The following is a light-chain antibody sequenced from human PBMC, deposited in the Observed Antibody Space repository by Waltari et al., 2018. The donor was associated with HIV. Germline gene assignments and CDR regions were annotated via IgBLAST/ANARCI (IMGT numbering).Light chain of an antibody. J-gene: IGLJ2*01. V-gene: IGLV2-14*03. CDR2: GVS. Sequence: QSALTQPASVSGSPGQSITISCNGTTTDIGGYNYVSWYQRYPDKAPKLIIFGVSNRPSGISRRFSGSKSSNTASRTISGLQAEDEADYYCCSYTKLTTHYVLFGGGTKLTVL. CDR1: TTDIGGYNY. CDR3: CSYTKLTTHYVL.